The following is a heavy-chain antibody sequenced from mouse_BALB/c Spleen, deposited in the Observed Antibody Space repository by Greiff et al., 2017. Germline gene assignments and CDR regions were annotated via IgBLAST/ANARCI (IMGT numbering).Heavy chain of an antibody. Sequence: EVMLVESGGDLVKPGGSLKLSCAASGFTFSSYGMSWVRQTPDKRLEWVATISSGGSYTYYPDSVKGRFTISRDNAKNTLYLQMSSLKSEDTAMYYCARLYYGNYDYAMDYWGQGTSVTGSS. J-gene: IGHJ4*01. V-gene: IGHV5-6*01. CDR2: ISSGGSYT. CDR3: ARLYYGNYDYAMDY. D-gene: IGHD2-1*01. CDR1: GFTFSSYG.